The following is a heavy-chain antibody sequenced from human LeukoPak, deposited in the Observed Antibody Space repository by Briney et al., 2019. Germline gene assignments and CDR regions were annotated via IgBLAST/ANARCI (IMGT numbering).Heavy chain of an antibody. J-gene: IGHJ3*02. CDR2: IYYTGST. D-gene: IGHD2-2*01. CDR1: GGSITGYY. V-gene: IGHV4-59*08. CDR3: ARPPAKCTSSPYAFNI. Sequence: PSETLSLTCTVSGGSITGYYWSWIRQPPGKGLEWIGYIYYTGSTNYNPSLKSRVTISVDTSKNQFSLKLSSVTAADTAVYYCARPPAKCTSSPYAFNIWGQGTMVTVSS.